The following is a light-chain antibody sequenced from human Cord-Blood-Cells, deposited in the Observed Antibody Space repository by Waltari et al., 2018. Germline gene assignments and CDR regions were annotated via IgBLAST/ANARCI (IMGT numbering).Light chain of an antibody. CDR2: GAS. CDR1: QSVSSSY. J-gene: IGKJ4*01. V-gene: IGKV3-20*01. CDR3: QQYGSSPT. Sequence: EIVLTPSPGTLSLSPGERATLSCRASQSVSSSYLAWYQQKPGQAPRLLIYGASSRATGIPDRFSGSGSGTDFTLTISRLEPEDFVVYYCQQYGSSPTFGGGTKVEIK.